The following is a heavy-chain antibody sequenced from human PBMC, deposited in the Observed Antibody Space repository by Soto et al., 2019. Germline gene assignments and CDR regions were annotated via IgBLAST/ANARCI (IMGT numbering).Heavy chain of an antibody. V-gene: IGHV3-74*03. D-gene: IGHD2-21*01. CDR1: GFLFASYE. J-gene: IGHJ4*02. CDR2: INTDGSVA. Sequence: PGGSLRLSCAASGFLFASYEMHWVRQAPGKGLVWVSRINTDGSVAMYVDSVKGRFTISRDNAKNTLYLHMNSLRAEDTAVYYCVRDMQLWRLDSGGRGTLVTVSS. CDR3: VRDMQLWRLDS.